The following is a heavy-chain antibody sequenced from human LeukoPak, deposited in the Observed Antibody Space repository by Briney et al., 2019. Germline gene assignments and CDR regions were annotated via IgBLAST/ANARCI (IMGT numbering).Heavy chain of an antibody. Sequence: SGGSLRLSCAASGFTVSGNYMSWVRQAPGKGLEWVSLIYSGAGTYYADSVKGRFTISRDISKNILYLQMNSLRAEDTAVYYCARGYNNGWFFFDYWGQGTLVTVSS. CDR3: ARGYNNGWFFFDY. CDR1: GFTVSGNY. J-gene: IGHJ4*02. CDR2: IYSGAGT. V-gene: IGHV3-53*01. D-gene: IGHD6-19*01.